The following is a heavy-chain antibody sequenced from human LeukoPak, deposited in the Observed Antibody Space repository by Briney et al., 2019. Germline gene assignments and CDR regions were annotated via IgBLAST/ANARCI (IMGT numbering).Heavy chain of an antibody. V-gene: IGHV4-34*01. CDR3: ARGGSHYDSSGYYTVDY. J-gene: IGHJ4*02. CDR2: INHSGST. Sequence: PSETLSLTCAVYGGSFSGYYWSWIRQPPGKGPEWIGEINHSGSTNYNPSLKSRVTISVDTSKNQFSLKLSSVTAADTAVYYCARGGSHYDSSGYYTVDYWGQGTLVTVSS. D-gene: IGHD3-22*01. CDR1: GGSFSGYY.